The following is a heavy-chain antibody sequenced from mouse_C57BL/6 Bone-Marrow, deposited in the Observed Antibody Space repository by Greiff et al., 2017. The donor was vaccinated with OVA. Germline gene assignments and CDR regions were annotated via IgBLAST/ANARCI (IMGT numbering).Heavy chain of an antibody. J-gene: IGHJ2*01. CDR2: ISGGGGNT. CDR1: GFTFSSYT. CDR3: AILLRYLDY. D-gene: IGHD1-1*01. Sequence: VQLKESGGGLVKPGGSLKLSCAASGFTFSSYTMSWVRQTPEKRLEWVATISGGGGNTYYPDSVKGRFTISRDNAKNTLYLQMSSLRSEDTALYYCAILLRYLDYWGQGTTLTVSS. V-gene: IGHV5-9*01.